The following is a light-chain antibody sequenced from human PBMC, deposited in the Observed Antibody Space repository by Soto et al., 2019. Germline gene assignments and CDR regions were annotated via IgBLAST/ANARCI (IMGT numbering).Light chain of an antibody. V-gene: IGKV1-5*03. CDR2: KAS. Sequence: DIQMTQSPSTLSGSVGDRVTITCRASQTISSWLAWYQQKPGKAPKLLIYKASTLKSGVPSRFSGSGSGTEFTLTISSLQHDDFAIYYCQHYNSYSEALGQGTKVDIK. CDR3: QHYNSYSEA. J-gene: IGKJ1*01. CDR1: QTISSW.